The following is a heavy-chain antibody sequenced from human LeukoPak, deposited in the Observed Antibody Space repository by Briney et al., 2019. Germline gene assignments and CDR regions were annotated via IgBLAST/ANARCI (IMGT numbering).Heavy chain of an antibody. D-gene: IGHD3-22*01. J-gene: IGHJ4*02. CDR3: AREYYYDSSGYPMYYFDY. CDR1: GGSFSGYY. V-gene: IGHV4-34*01. Sequence: SETLSLTCAVYGGSFSGYYWSWIRQPPGKGLEWIGEINHSGSTNYNPSLKSRVTIPVDTSKNQFSLKLSSVTAADTAVYYCAREYYYDSSGYPMYYFDYWGQGTLVTVSS. CDR2: INHSGST.